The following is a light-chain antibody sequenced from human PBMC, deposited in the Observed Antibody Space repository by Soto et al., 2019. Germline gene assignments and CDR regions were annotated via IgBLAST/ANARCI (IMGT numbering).Light chain of an antibody. J-gene: IGKJ4*01. CDR3: QQYYGSPRA. Sequence: DIVMTQSPDSLAVSLGERATINCKCSQSVLYSSNNKNYLAWYQQKPGQPPKPLIYWASTRESGVPDRFTGSGSGTDFTLTISSLQAEDVAVYYCQQYYGSPRAFGGGTKVDIK. CDR2: WAS. V-gene: IGKV4-1*01. CDR1: QSVLYSSNNKNY.